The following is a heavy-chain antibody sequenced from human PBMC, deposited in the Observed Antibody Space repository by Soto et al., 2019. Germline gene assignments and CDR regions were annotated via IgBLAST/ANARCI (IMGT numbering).Heavy chain of an antibody. CDR2: IRPGGDST. D-gene: IGHD1-26*01. CDR3: TTHEEGAPWAGGFDS. Sequence: PGGSLRLSCSASGFGFRTRAMSWVRQAPGKGLEWVASIRPGGDSTYYADSVKGRFAVSRDNSNVTLYLQMDSLRVEDTAIYYCTTHEEGAPWAGGFDSWGQGTLVTSPQ. J-gene: IGHJ5*01. V-gene: IGHV3-23*01. CDR1: GFGFRTRA.